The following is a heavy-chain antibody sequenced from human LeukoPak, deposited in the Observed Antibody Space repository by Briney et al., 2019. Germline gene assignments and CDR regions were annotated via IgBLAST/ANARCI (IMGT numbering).Heavy chain of an antibody. D-gene: IGHD2-2*01. CDR3: ARDPRYCSSTSCQPDY. J-gene: IGHJ4*02. CDR2: ISSSSSTI. V-gene: IGHV3-48*01. CDR1: GFTFSSYS. Sequence: PGGSLRLSCAASGFTFSSYSMNWVRQAPGKGLERVSYISSSSSTIYYADSVKGRFTISRDNAKNSLYLQMNSLRAEDTAVYYCARDPRYCSSTSCQPDYWGQGTLVTVSS.